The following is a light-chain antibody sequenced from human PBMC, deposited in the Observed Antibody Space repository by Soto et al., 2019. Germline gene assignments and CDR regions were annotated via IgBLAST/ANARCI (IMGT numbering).Light chain of an antibody. CDR3: QKYNSAPPT. CDR1: QGISNY. CDR2: AAS. V-gene: IGKV1-27*01. Sequence: DIQMTQSPSSLSASVGDRVTITCRARQGISNYLALYQQKPGKVPKLLIYAASTLQSGVPSRFSGSGSGTDFTLTISSLQPADGATYYCQKYNSAPPTFGKGTKVEIK. J-gene: IGKJ1*01.